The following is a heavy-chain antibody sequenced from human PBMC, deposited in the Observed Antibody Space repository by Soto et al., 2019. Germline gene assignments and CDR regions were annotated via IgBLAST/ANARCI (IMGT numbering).Heavy chain of an antibody. Sequence: GGSLRLSCAASGFTFSSYSMNWVRQAPGKGLEWVSSISSSSSYIYYADSVKGRFTISRDNAKNSLYLQMNSLRAEDTAVYYCARDRRGLGCSSTSCYRFDYWGQGTLVTVSS. CDR3: ARDRRGLGCSSTSCYRFDY. J-gene: IGHJ4*02. D-gene: IGHD2-2*01. V-gene: IGHV3-21*01. CDR2: ISSSSSYI. CDR1: GFTFSSYS.